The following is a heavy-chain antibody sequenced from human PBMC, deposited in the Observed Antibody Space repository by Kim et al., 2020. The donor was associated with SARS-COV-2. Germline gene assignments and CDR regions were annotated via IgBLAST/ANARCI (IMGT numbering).Heavy chain of an antibody. CDR2: GNQ. V-gene: IGHV7-4-1*02. CDR3: ARGPGGMDV. Sequence: GNQTYAQGFTGRFVFSLDTSVSTAYLQISSLRAEDTAVYFCARGPGGMDVWGQGTTVTVSS. J-gene: IGHJ6*02.